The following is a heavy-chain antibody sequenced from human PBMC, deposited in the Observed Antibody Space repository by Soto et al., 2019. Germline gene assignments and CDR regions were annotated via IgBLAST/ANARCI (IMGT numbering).Heavy chain of an antibody. J-gene: IGHJ6*02. CDR2: ISAYNGNT. CDR1: GYTFTSYG. V-gene: IGHV1-18*01. D-gene: IGHD6-13*01. Sequence: QVQLVQSGAEVKKPGASVKVSCKASGYTFTSYGISWVRQAPGQGLEWMGWISAYNGNTNYAQKLQGRVTMTTDTTTSTAYKELRSLRSDDTAVYYCARDKYSSSWYPAGMDVWGQGTTVTVSS. CDR3: ARDKYSSSWYPAGMDV.